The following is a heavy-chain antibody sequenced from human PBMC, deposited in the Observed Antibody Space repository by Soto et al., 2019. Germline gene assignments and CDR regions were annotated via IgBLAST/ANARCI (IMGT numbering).Heavy chain of an antibody. J-gene: IGHJ6*03. CDR1: GDSIISSSYY. D-gene: IGHD1-1*01. Sequence: QLQLQESGPGLVKPSETLSLTCTVSGDSIISSSYYWDWIRQPPGKGLEWIGKISYSGSTYYNPALKSRPTISVDTTKNQSSLKLSSVTAADTAVYYCARQVAYWKYMDGWGRGTTVTVSS. CDR3: ARQVAYWKYMDG. CDR2: ISYSGST. V-gene: IGHV4-39*01.